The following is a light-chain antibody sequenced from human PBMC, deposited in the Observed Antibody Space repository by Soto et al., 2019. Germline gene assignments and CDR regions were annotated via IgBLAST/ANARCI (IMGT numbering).Light chain of an antibody. J-gene: IGKJ4*01. CDR3: VQHSSYPLT. V-gene: IGKV1-17*03. CDR1: QGISSS. Sequence: IQMTQSPSAMSASVGDRVTITCRASQGISSSLAWFQQKPGKVPTRLIYDASTLQSGIPSRFSGTGSGTEFTLTISTLQPEDFATYYCVQHSSYPLTFGGGTKVEIK. CDR2: DAS.